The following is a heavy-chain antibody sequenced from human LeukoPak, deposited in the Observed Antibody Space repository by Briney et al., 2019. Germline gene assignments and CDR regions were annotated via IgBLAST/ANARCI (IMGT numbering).Heavy chain of an antibody. D-gene: IGHD2-2*01. J-gene: IGHJ4*02. CDR2: FDPEDGET. CDR3: ARDQYRGTSYDY. V-gene: IGHV1-24*01. CDR1: GYTLTELS. Sequence: ASVKVSCKVSGYTLTELSMYWVRQAPGKGLEWVGGFDPEDGETIYAQKFQSRVTMTEDTSTETAYMELSRLRSEDTAVYYCARDQYRGTSYDYWGQGTLVTVSS.